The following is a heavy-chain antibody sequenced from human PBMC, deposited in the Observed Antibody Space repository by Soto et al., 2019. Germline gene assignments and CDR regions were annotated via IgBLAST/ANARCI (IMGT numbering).Heavy chain of an antibody. V-gene: IGHV4-31*03. CDR3: ARGPGYCSGGSCVDY. Sequence: PSETLSLTCTVSGGSISSGGYYWSWIRQHPGKGLEWIGYIYYSGSTYYNPSLKSRVTISVDTSKNQVSLKLSSVTAADTAVYYCARGPGYCSGGSCVDYWGQGTLVTVSS. D-gene: IGHD2-15*01. CDR1: GGSISSGGYY. CDR2: IYYSGST. J-gene: IGHJ4*02.